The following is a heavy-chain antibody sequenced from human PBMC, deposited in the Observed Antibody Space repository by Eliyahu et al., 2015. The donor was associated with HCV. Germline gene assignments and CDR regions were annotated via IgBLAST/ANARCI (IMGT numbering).Heavy chain of an antibody. CDR2: FDPEDGKT. D-gene: IGHD2-21*02. Sequence: QVQLVQSGAEVKKPGASVKVSCKVSGYSLTELSIYWVRQAPGKGLEWMGGFDPEDGKTIYAQKFQGRVTLTEDTSSDTAYMELSSLRSEDTAVYYCATDRSLLCGGDCYQGYFQHWGQGTLVTVSS. CDR1: GYSLTELS. CDR3: ATDRSLLCGGDCYQGYFQH. V-gene: IGHV1-24*01. J-gene: IGHJ1*01.